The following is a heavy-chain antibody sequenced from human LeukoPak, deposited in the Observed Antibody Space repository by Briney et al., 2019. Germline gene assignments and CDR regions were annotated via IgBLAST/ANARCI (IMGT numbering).Heavy chain of an antibody. CDR2: ISFDGSNK. V-gene: IGHV3-30*03. D-gene: IGHD4-17*01. CDR1: GFTFSSYG. J-gene: IGHJ4*02. CDR3: ARDDSGVDY. Sequence: PGGSLRLSCAASGFTFSSYGMHWVRQAPGKGLEWVAVISFDGSNKNYADSVKGRFTISRDNSKNTLYLQMNSLRAEDTAVYYCARDDSGVDYWGQRTLVTVSS.